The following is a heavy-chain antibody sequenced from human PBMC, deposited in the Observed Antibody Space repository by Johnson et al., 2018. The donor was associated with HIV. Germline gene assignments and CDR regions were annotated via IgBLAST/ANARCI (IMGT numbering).Heavy chain of an antibody. J-gene: IGHJ3*02. CDR3: ARISGWYSPAFDS. Sequence: VQLVESGGGLIQPGGSLRLSCAASGFTVSSNYMTWVRQAPGKGLEWVSVISSGDRTYYADSVKGRFTISRDNAKNSLYLQMNSLRAEDTAVYYCARISGWYSPAFDSWGQGTMVTVSS. D-gene: IGHD6-19*01. CDR2: ISSGDRT. CDR1: GFTVSSNY. V-gene: IGHV3-53*01.